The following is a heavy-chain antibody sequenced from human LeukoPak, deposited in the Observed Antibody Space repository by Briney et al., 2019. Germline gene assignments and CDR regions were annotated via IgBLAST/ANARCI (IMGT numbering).Heavy chain of an antibody. CDR2: IYYRGTST. D-gene: IGHD6-6*01. J-gene: IGHJ4*02. CDR3: VRVKSGRPDY. CDR1: GAAISTRDYF. Sequence: SETLSLTCTVSGAAISTRDYFWGWIRQSPGQGLEWIGNIYYRGTSTYYNPSLQSRVTISLDTSKNQFSLKLNSVTAADTAVYFCVRVKSGRPDYWGQGTLVTVS. V-gene: IGHV4-39*02.